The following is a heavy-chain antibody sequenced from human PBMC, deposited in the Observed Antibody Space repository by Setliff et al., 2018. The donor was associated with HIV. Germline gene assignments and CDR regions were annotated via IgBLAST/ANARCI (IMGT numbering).Heavy chain of an antibody. J-gene: IGHJ4*02. CDR2: IIPILGIA. CDR3: ATLGRQQLVRIVDY. D-gene: IGHD6-13*01. Sequence: GASVKVSCKASGGTFSSYAISRVRQAPGQGLGWMGGIIPILGIANYAQKFQGRVTMTRDTSPSTVYMELSSLRSEDTAVYYCATLGRQQLVRIVDYWGQGTLVTVSS. V-gene: IGHV1-69*10. CDR1: GGTFSSYA.